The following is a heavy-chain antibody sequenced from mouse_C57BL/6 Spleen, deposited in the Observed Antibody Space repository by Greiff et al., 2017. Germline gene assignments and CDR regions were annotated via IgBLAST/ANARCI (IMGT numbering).Heavy chain of an antibody. CDR1: GYTFTSYW. J-gene: IGHJ3*01. D-gene: IGHD4-1*02. V-gene: IGHV1-64*01. CDR2: IHPNSGST. CDR3: ASTWTGFAY. Sequence: QVQLQQPGAELVKPGASVKLSCKASGYTFTSYWMHWVKQRPGQGLEWIGMIHPNSGSTNDHEKFKSKATLAVDKSSSTADMQSSSLTSEASAVSYSASTWTGFAYWGQGTLVTVSA.